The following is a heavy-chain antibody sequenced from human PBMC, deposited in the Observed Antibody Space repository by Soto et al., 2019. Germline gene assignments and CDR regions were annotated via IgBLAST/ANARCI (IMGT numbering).Heavy chain of an antibody. D-gene: IGHD2-15*01. CDR2: VNSDGSST. J-gene: IGHJ5*02. Sequence: PGGSLRLSCAASGFTFSNHWMHWVRQPPGKGLVWVSRVNSDGSSTSYADAVKGRFTISRDNAKSTLFLQMNSLRDEDTAVYYCAREFCSGGNCYTYYFDPWGQGIPVTVS. CDR3: AREFCSGGNCYTYYFDP. V-gene: IGHV3-74*01. CDR1: GFTFSNHW.